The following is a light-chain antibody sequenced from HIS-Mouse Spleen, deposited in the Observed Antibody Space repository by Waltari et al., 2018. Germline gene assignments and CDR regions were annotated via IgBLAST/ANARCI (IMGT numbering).Light chain of an antibody. J-gene: IGLJ1*01. CDR3: SSYAGSNNLGV. CDR2: EVS. Sequence: QSALTPPPSAPGSPGPPFTIPSPGTSSAVCGYNNDPRYQQHPGKAHKLLIYEVSKRPSGVPDRFSGSKSGNTASLTVSGLQAEDEADYYCSSYAGSNNLGVFGTGTKVTVL. V-gene: IGLV2-8*01. CDR1: SSAVCGYNN.